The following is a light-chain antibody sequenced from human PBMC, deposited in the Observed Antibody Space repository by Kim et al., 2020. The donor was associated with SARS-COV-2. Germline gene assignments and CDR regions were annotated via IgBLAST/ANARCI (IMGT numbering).Light chain of an antibody. V-gene: IGKV3-20*01. CDR2: GAS. CDR3: QKYGTSVWT. Sequence: SPGEKATHSCRASQSLSRTFLAWYQQRPGQPPRLLIYGASTRAAGIPDRFSGSGSGTDFSLSISRLESEDSAVYYCQKYGTSVWTFGQGTKVDIK. J-gene: IGKJ1*01. CDR1: QSLSRTF.